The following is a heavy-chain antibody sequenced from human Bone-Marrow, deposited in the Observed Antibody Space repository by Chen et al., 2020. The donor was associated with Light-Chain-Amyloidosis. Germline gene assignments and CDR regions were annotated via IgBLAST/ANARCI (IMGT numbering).Heavy chain of an antibody. Sequence: EVQLEQSGPEVKKPGESLKISCKGSGYTFPNYWVGWVRQMPGNGLEWMGVIYPDDSVARDSPSFEGQVTISADKSITTAYLQWRSLKAADTAMYYCARRRDGYNVDYWGQGTLVTVSS. J-gene: IGHJ4*02. CDR3: ARRRDGYNVDY. D-gene: IGHD5-12*01. V-gene: IGHV5-51*01. CDR2: IYPDDSVA. CDR1: GYTFPNYW.